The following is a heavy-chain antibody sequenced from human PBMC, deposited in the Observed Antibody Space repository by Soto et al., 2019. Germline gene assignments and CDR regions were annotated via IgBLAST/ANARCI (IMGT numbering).Heavy chain of an antibody. D-gene: IGHD3-10*01. CDR3: AGSYGSGYRAFDS. V-gene: IGHV1-69*02. CDR2: VNPIVRMS. CDR1: GDTFNFYS. J-gene: IGHJ4*02. Sequence: QVQLVQSGAEVKRPGSSVKVSCKASGDTFNFYSINWVRQAPGLGLEWMGRVNPIVRMSNYAQKFQGRVTRTSDKSTSTAYMELRRLRSEVTAIYYCAGSYGSGYRAFDSWGQGALVTVSS.